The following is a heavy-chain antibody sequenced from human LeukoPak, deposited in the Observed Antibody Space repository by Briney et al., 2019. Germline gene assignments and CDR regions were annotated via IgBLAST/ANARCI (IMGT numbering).Heavy chain of an antibody. CDR1: GFTFSSYS. Sequence: GGSLRLSCAASGFTFSSYSMNWVRQAPGKGLEWVSYISSSSSTIYYADSVKGRFTISRDNAQNSLYLEMNSLRVEDTAVYYCARDGANAHLDHWGQGTLVTVSS. J-gene: IGHJ4*02. CDR3: ARDGANAHLDH. CDR2: ISSSSSTI. V-gene: IGHV3-48*04. D-gene: IGHD3-16*01.